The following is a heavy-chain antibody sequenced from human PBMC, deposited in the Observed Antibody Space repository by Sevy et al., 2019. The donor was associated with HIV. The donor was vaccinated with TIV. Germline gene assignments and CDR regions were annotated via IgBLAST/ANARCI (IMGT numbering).Heavy chain of an antibody. CDR3: ATLYDFWSGYYTRTY. V-gene: IGHV3-21*01. D-gene: IGHD3-3*01. CDR1: GFTFSSYS. Sequence: GGSLRLSCAASGFTFSSYSMNWVRQAPGKGLEWVSSIRSSSSYIYYADSVKGRFTISRDNAKNSLYLQMNSLRAEDTAVYYCATLYDFWSGYYTRTYWGQGTLVTDSS. J-gene: IGHJ4*02. CDR2: IRSSSSYI.